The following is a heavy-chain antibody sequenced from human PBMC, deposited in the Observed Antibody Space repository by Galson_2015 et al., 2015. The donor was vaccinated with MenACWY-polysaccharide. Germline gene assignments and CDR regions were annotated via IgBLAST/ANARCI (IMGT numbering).Heavy chain of an antibody. CDR3: VKSDRDYDDSYNWFDP. D-gene: IGHD4-17*01. V-gene: IGHV3-30*18. CDR1: GFTFSSYG. Sequence: SLRLSCAASGFTFSSYGMHWVRQAPGKGLEWVAVISYAGSDKYYADSVKGRITISRDNSKDTLYLKINSLRVEDTALYYCVKSDRDYDDSYNWFDPWGQGTLVTVSS. J-gene: IGHJ5*02. CDR2: ISYAGSDK.